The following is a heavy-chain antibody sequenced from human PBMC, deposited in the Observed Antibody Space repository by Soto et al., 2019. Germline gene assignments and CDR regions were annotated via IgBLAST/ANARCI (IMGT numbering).Heavy chain of an antibody. CDR3: ARFSMPSGSIPVH. CDR2: IYPGDSDT. Sequence: GESLKISCKGSGYSFTSYWIGWVRQMPGKGLEWMGIIYPGDSDTRYSPSFQGQVTISADKSISTAYLQWSSLKASDAAMYYCARFSMPSGSIPVHWGQGTLVTVSS. J-gene: IGHJ4*02. CDR1: GYSFTSYW. D-gene: IGHD2-2*01. V-gene: IGHV5-51*01.